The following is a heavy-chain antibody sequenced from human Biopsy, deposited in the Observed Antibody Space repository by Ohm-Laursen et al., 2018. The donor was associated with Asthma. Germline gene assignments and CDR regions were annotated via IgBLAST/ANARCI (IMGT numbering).Heavy chain of an antibody. J-gene: IGHJ4*02. V-gene: IGHV1-69*01. CDR1: GGTFNTYV. Sequence: SSVKVSCKPLGGTFNTYVIGWVRQAPGQGLEWMGGINSVFGTTTYPQKFQDRVTITADDSTSTVYMELSSLRSEDTAVYYCARKAGSCISRTCYSLDFWGQGALVTVSS. CDR3: ARKAGSCISRTCYSLDF. D-gene: IGHD2-2*01. CDR2: INSVFGTT.